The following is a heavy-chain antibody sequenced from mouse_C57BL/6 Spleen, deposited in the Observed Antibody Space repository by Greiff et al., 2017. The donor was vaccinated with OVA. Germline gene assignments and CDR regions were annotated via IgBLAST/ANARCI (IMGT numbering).Heavy chain of an antibody. D-gene: IGHD1-1*01. CDR3: TEDYYYGSSYVGIWFAY. V-gene: IGHV1-15*01. J-gene: IGHJ3*01. Sequence: VKLMESGAELVRPGASVTLSCKASGYTFTDYEMHWVKQTPVHGLEWIGAIDPETGGTAYNQKFKGKAILTADKSSSTAYMELRSLTSEDSAVYYCTEDYYYGSSYVGIWFAYWGQGTLVTVSA. CDR1: GYTFTDYE. CDR2: IDPETGGT.